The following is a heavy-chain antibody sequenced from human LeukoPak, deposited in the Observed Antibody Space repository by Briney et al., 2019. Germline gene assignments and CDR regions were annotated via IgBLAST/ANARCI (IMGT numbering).Heavy chain of an antibody. J-gene: IGHJ4*02. Sequence: GGSLRLSCTASGFTFGDYAMSWVRQAPGKGLEWVSVIYSGGSTYYADSVKGRFTISRDKSKNTLYLQMNSLRAEDTAVYYCARGGPAAGRFDYWGQGTLVTVSS. CDR3: ARGGPAAGRFDY. CDR2: IYSGGST. D-gene: IGHD6-13*01. CDR1: GFTFGDYA. V-gene: IGHV3-66*01.